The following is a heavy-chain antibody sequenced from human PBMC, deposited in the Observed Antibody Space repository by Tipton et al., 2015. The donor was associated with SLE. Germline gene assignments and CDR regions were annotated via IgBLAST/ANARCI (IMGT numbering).Heavy chain of an antibody. CDR3: ARGPDYSNYYFYRMDV. CDR2: ISAYNGDT. D-gene: IGHD4-11*01. Sequence: QLVQSGVEVKKPGASVKVSCKASGYTFTSYGICWVRQAPGQGLEWMGWISAYNGDTNYAQKFQGRVTMTTDTSTSTAYMELRSLRSDDTAVYYCARGPDYSNYYFYRMDVWGQGTTVTVSS. J-gene: IGHJ6*02. CDR1: GYTFTSYG. V-gene: IGHV1-18*01.